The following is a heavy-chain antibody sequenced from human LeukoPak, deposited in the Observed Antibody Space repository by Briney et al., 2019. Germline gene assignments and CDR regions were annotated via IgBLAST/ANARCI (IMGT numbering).Heavy chain of an antibody. CDR3: ARDRHGVFDY. V-gene: IGHV4-4*07. CDR1: GCPIRCYQ. Sequence: SETLALTFHVPGCPIRCYQWRLIRPPAGKGLEWIGRIYTSGSTNYNPSLKSRVTMSVDTSKNQFSLKLSSVTAADTAVYYCARDRHGVFDYWGQGTLVTVSS. J-gene: IGHJ4*02. CDR2: IYTSGST.